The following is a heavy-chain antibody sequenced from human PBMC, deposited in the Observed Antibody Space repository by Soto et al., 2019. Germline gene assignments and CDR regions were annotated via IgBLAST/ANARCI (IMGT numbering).Heavy chain of an antibody. V-gene: IGHV3-23*01. CDR2: ISGSGGST. J-gene: IGHJ4*02. CDR1: GFTLSSYA. D-gene: IGHD6-19*01. Sequence: GSLRLSCAASGFTLSSYAMSWVRQAPGKGLEWVSAISGSGGSTYYADSVKGRFTISRDNSKNTLYLQMNSLRAEDTAVYYCAKKMGIAVAGTLGSPVYWGQGTLVTVSS. CDR3: AKKMGIAVAGTLGSPVY.